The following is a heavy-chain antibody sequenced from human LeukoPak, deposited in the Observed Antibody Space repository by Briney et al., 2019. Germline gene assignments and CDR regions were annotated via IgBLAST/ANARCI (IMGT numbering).Heavy chain of an antibody. D-gene: IGHD5-24*01. V-gene: IGHV1-69*01. CDR1: GGTFSSYA. Sequence: ASVRVSCKASGGTFSSYAISWVRQAPGQGLEWMGGIIPIFGTANYAQKFQGRVTITADESTSTAYMELSNLRSEDTAVYYCASGPLGYNYFDYWGQGTLVTVS. CDR2: IIPIFGTA. J-gene: IGHJ4*02. CDR3: ASGPLGYNYFDY.